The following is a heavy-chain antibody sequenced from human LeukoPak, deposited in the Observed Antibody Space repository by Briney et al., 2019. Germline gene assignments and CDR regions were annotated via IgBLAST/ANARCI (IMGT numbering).Heavy chain of an antibody. Sequence: SETLSLTCTVSGGSISSYYWSWIRQPPGKGLEWIGYIYYSGSTNYNPSLKSRVTISVDTSKNQFSLKLSSVTAADTAVYYCARITRDGYNRNQYYFDYWGQGTLVTVSS. D-gene: IGHD5-24*01. CDR2: IYYSGST. V-gene: IGHV4-59*01. J-gene: IGHJ4*02. CDR1: GGSISSYY. CDR3: ARITRDGYNRNQYYFDY.